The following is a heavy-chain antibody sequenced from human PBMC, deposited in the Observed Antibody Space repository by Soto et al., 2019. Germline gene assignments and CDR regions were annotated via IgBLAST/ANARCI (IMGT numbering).Heavy chain of an antibody. D-gene: IGHD6-13*01. V-gene: IGHV1-3*01. CDR1: GYTFTIYA. CDR3: ARDPSIAADAAAEGKWFEP. CDR2: INAGNGNT. Sequence: ASVKVSFKASGYTFTIYALHWLRHAPGQRLEWMGWINAGNGNTKYSQKFQGRVTITRDTSASTAYMELSSLRSEDTAVYYCARDPSIAADAAAEGKWFEPWGQGTLVTVSS. J-gene: IGHJ5*02.